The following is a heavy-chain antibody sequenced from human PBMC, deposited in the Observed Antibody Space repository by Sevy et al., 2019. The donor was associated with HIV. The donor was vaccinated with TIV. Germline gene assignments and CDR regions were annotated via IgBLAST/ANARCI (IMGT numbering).Heavy chain of an antibody. D-gene: IGHD3-22*01. Sequence: GESLKISCKGSGYSFTTYWIAWVRQMPGKGLEWMGIIYPGDSDTRYSPSFQGQVTISADKSISTAYLQWSSLKASDTAMYYCARCPDSSSWVDYWGQRTLVTVSS. CDR3: ARCPDSSSWVDY. CDR1: GYSFTTYW. J-gene: IGHJ4*02. CDR2: IYPGDSDT. V-gene: IGHV5-51*01.